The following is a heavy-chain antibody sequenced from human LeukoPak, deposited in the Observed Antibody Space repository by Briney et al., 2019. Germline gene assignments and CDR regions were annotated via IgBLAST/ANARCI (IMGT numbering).Heavy chain of an antibody. CDR3: ARGKNSSPNWFDP. V-gene: IGHV4-59*01. Sequence: PSETLSLTCTVSGGSISSYYWSWIRQPPGMGLEWIAYIDYLGNTNYNPSLKSRVTISLDTSKNQFSLKLTSVTAADTAVYYCARGKNSSPNWFDPWGQGTLVIVSS. CDR2: IDYLGNT. J-gene: IGHJ5*02. CDR1: GGSISSYY. D-gene: IGHD6-19*01.